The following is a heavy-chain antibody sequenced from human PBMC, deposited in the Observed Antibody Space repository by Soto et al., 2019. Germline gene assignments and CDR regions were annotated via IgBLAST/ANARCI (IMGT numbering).Heavy chain of an antibody. CDR3: AKGRIAARPRDAFDI. D-gene: IGHD6-6*01. CDR2: ISYDGSNK. V-gene: IGHV3-30*18. CDR1: GFTFSSYG. J-gene: IGHJ3*02. Sequence: PGGSLRLSCAASGFTFSSYGMHWVRQAPGKGLEWVAVISYDGSNKYYADSVKGRFTISRDNSKNTLYLQMNSLRVEDTAVYYYAKGRIAARPRDAFDIWGQGTMVTVSS.